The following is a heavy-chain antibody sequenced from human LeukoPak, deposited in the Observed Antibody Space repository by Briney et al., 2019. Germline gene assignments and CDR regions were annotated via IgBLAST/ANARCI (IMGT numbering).Heavy chain of an antibody. CDR2: INPNSGGT. CDR3: ARSAADGDMLAGR. D-gene: IGHD6-25*01. V-gene: IGHV1-2*02. J-gene: IGHJ4*02. Sequence: GASVKVSCKASGYTFTGYYMHCVRQAPGQGLEWMGWINPNSGGTNYAQKFQGRVTMTRDTSISTAYMELSRLRSDDTAVYYCARSAADGDMLAGRWGQGTLVTVSS. CDR1: GYTFTGYY.